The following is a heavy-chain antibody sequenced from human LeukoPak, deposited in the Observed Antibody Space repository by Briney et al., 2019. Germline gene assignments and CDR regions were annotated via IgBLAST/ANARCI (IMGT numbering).Heavy chain of an antibody. Sequence: GGSLRLSCAASGFTFSSYAMSWVRQAPGKGLGWVSAISGSGGSTYYADSVKGRFTISRDNSKNTLYLQMNSLRAEDTAVYYCANQHYDFWSGTLRANFDHWGQGTLVTVSS. CDR2: ISGSGGST. J-gene: IGHJ4*02. D-gene: IGHD3-3*01. CDR3: ANQHYDFWSGTLRANFDH. CDR1: GFTFSSYA. V-gene: IGHV3-23*01.